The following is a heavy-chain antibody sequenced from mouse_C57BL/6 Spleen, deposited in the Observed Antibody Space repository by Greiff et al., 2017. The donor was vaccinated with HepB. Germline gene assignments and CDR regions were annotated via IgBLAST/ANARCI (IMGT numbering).Heavy chain of an antibody. CDR3: TREGPYGNYGAY. CDR2: IDPETGGT. CDR1: GYTFTDYE. V-gene: IGHV1-15*01. D-gene: IGHD2-1*01. J-gene: IGHJ3*01. Sequence: VQLQQSGAELVRPGASVTLSCKASGYTFTDYEMHWVKQTPVHGLEWIGAIDPETGGTAYNQKFNGKAILTADKSSSTAYMELRSLTSEDSAVYYCTREGPYGNYGAYWGQGTLVTVSA.